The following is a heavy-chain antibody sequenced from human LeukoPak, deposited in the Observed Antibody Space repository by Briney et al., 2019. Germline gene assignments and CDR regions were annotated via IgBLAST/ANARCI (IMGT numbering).Heavy chain of an antibody. CDR2: TYTGGNS. V-gene: IGHV3-53*01. D-gene: IGHD3-22*01. Sequence: GGSLRLSCAASGFTFSSYSMNWVRQAPGKGLEWVSVTYTGGNSYYADSVKGRFIISRDISKNTLYLQMNSLRAEDSALYYCARGGRGSAAVVAPRSFDIWGQGTMVTVSS. CDR1: GFTFSSYS. CDR3: ARGGRGSAAVVAPRSFDI. J-gene: IGHJ3*02.